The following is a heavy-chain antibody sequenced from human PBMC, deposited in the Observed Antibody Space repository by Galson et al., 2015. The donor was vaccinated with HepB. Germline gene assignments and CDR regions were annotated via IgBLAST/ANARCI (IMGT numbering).Heavy chain of an antibody. CDR3: ARDGYRNTWYFIDY. CDR1: GGSISSGDYY. D-gene: IGHD6-13*01. J-gene: IGHJ4*02. Sequence: LTCTVSGGSISSGDYYWSWIRQAPGRGLEWIGYIYYSGTTYYNPSLESRVTISVDTSKSQFSLNLNSVTAADTAVYYCARDGYRNTWYFIDYWGQGILVTVSS. V-gene: IGHV4-30-4*01. CDR2: IYYSGTT.